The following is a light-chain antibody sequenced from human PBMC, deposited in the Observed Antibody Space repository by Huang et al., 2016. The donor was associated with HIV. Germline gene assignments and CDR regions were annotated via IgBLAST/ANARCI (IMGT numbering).Light chain of an antibody. CDR2: AAS. J-gene: IGKJ1*01. CDR1: QDIDGY. CDR3: QKYNDVPRT. V-gene: IGKV1-27*01. Sequence: DIQMTQSPSSLSASIGDRITISCRASQDIDGYLAWYQHRPGKVPNLLSYAASTLQSGVPSRFSGSGSGTNFTLTIGSLQPEDVGSYYCQKYNDVPRTFGPGTKVEI.